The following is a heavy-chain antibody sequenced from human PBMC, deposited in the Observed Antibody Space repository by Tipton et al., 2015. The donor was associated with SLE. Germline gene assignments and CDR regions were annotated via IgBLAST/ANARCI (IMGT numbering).Heavy chain of an antibody. CDR1: GYSFTDFF. J-gene: IGHJ4*02. V-gene: IGHV1-2*02. CDR2: LKPKSGHT. Sequence: QVQLVQSGAEVKKPGASVKVFCKASGYSFTDFFIHWVRQAPGQGLEWMGWLKPKSGHTSFTPSFQGRVSMTRDTSISTAYMELSSLRSDDTAVYYCATDRGGSYFRFDFWGQGSLVTVSS. D-gene: IGHD1-26*01. CDR3: ATDRGGSYFRFDF.